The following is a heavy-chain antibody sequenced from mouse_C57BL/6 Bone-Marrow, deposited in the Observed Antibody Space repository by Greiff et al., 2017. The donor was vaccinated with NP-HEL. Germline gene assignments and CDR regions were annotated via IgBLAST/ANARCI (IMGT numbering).Heavy chain of an antibody. V-gene: IGHV1-74*01. CDR3: AIGDYGSSSYYYAMDY. J-gene: IGHJ4*01. CDR2: IHPSDSDT. Sequence: QVQLQQPGAELVKPGASVKVSCKASGYTFTSYWMHWVKQRPGQGLEWIGRIHPSDSDTNYNQKFKGKATLTVDKSSSTAYMQLSSLTSEDSAVYYCAIGDYGSSSYYYAMDYWGQGTSVTVSS. D-gene: IGHD1-1*01. CDR1: GYTFTSYW.